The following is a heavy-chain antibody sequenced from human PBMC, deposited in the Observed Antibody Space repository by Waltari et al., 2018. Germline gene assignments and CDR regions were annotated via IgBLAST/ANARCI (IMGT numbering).Heavy chain of an antibody. V-gene: IGHV1-24*01. CDR1: GYTLTELS. D-gene: IGHD2-8*01. Sequence: QVQLVQSGAEVKKPGASVKVSCKVSGYTLTELSMHWVRQAPGKGLEWMGGFDPEDGETIYAQKFQGRVTMTEDTSTDTAYMELSSLRSEDTAVYYCATGPPYCTNGVCYDYYYMDVWGKGTTVTVSS. CDR2: FDPEDGET. J-gene: IGHJ6*03. CDR3: ATGPPYCTNGVCYDYYYMDV.